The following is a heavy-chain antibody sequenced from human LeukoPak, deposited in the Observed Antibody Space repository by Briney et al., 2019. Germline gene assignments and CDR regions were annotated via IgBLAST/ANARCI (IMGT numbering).Heavy chain of an antibody. CDR3: ARHWAGHFGY. Sequence: PSETLSLTCAVYGGSFSGYYWSWIRQPPGKGLEWIGEINHSGSTNYNPSLKSRVTISVDTSKNQFSLKLSSVTAADTAVYYCARHWAGHFGYWGQGTLVTVST. CDR1: GGSFSGYY. D-gene: IGHD6-19*01. J-gene: IGHJ4*02. CDR2: INHSGST. V-gene: IGHV4-34*01.